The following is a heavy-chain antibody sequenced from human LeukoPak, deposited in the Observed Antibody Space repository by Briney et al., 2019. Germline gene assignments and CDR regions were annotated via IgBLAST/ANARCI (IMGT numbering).Heavy chain of an antibody. D-gene: IGHD5-12*01. Sequence: GGSLRLSCSASGFTFSTYGMHWVRQAPGKGLEWVAFIRYDGSNKYYADSVKARFTIPRDNSKNTLYLQVNSLRAEDTAVYYCAKDVYSGYHSPVNYFDYWGQGTLVTVSS. CDR2: IRYDGSNK. CDR1: GFTFSTYG. J-gene: IGHJ4*02. CDR3: AKDVYSGYHSPVNYFDY. V-gene: IGHV3-30*02.